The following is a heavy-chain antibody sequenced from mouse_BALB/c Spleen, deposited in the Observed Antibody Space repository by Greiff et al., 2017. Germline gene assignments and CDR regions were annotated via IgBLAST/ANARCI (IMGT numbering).Heavy chain of an antibody. Sequence: VQLHQSGAELVRPGSSVKISCKASGYAFSSYWMNWVKQRPGQGLEWIGQIYPGDGDTNYNGKFKGKATLTADKSSSTAYMQLSSLTSEDSAVYFCARSRVRFAMDDWGQGTSVTVSS. J-gene: IGHJ4*01. CDR3: ARSRVRFAMDD. D-gene: IGHD2-14*01. CDR1: GYAFSSYW. V-gene: IGHV1-80*01. CDR2: IYPGDGDT.